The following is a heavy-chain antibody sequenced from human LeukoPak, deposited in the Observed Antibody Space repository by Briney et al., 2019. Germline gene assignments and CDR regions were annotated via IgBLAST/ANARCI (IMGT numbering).Heavy chain of an antibody. CDR1: GGSISSSSYY. D-gene: IGHD3-3*01. CDR3: AGRPGTYYDFWSGYGNWFDP. V-gene: IGHV4-39*01. CDR2: IYYSGST. Sequence: SETLSLTCTVSGGSISSSSYYWGWIRQPPGKGLEWIGSIYYSGSTYYNPSLKSRVAISVDTSKNQFSLKLSSVTAADTAVYYCAGRPGTYYDFWSGYGNWFDPWGQGTLVTVSS. J-gene: IGHJ5*02.